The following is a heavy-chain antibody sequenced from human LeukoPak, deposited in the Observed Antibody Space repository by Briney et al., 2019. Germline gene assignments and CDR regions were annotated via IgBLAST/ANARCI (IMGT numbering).Heavy chain of an antibody. V-gene: IGHV4-61*02. D-gene: IGHD3-10*01. CDR1: GGSISSGFYY. Sequence: PSQTLSLTCTVSGGSISSGFYYWSWIRQPAGKGLEWIGRIYTSGSTNYNPSLKSRVTISVDTSKNQFSLKLSSVTAADTAVYYCARGHRITMVRGVIRTPTWFDPWGQGTLVTVSS. J-gene: IGHJ5*02. CDR2: IYTSGST. CDR3: ARGHRITMVRGVIRTPTWFDP.